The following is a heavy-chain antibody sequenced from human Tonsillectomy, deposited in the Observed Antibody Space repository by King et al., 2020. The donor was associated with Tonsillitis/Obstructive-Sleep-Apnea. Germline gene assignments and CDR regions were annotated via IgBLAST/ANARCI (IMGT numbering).Heavy chain of an antibody. V-gene: IGHV3-11*06. CDR1: GFIFSDHY. Sequence: VQLVESGGGLAKPGGSLRLSCAASGFIFSDHYMSWIRQAPGKGLEWVSYISGSRSHTNYADSVKGRFTISRDNAKNSLYLQMNSLRAEDTAVYYCAGDRGRVLGYSYNLAYWGQGTLVTVSS. D-gene: IGHD5-18*01. CDR3: AGDRGRVLGYSYNLAY. CDR2: ISGSRSHT. J-gene: IGHJ4*02.